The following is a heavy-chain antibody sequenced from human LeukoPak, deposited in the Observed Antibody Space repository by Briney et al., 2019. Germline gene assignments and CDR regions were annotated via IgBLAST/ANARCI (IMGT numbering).Heavy chain of an antibody. CDR2: ISYDGSNK. D-gene: IGHD6-13*01. CDR3: ARGAAAGLIFDY. J-gene: IGHJ4*02. Sequence: PGRSLRLSCAASVFTFSSYAMHWVRQAPGKGLEWVAVISYDGSNKYYADSVKGRFTISRDNSKNTLYLQMNSLRAEDTAVYYCARGAAAGLIFDYWGQGTLVTVSS. CDR1: VFTFSSYA. V-gene: IGHV3-30-3*01.